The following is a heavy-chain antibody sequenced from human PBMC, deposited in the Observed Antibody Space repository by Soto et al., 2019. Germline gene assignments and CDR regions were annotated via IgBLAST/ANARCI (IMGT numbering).Heavy chain of an antibody. J-gene: IGHJ6*02. Sequence: PGESLKISCAASGVDFSSEVMYWVRQAPGKGLEWVSSISGSGRTIYHADSMRGRFAISRDNSKNSLYLQLNDLRVDDTAVYYCAKVGPSYYYGMDVWGQGTTVTVSS. CDR3: AKVGPSYYYGMDV. CDR1: GVDFSSEV. V-gene: IGHV3-23*01. CDR2: ISGSGRTI. D-gene: IGHD1-26*01.